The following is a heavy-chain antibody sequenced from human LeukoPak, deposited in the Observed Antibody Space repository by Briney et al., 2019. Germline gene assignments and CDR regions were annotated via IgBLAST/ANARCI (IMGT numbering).Heavy chain of an antibody. V-gene: IGHV3-30-3*01. Sequence: GGSLRLSCVASGFTFSSDAMHWVRQTPGKGLEWVAVISYDGNEKYQVDSVKGRFTISRDNSKNTLYLQMNNLGVEDTAVYYCARYGSGSNLKDPFDYWGQGTLVTVSS. D-gene: IGHD3-10*01. J-gene: IGHJ4*02. CDR2: ISYDGNEK. CDR3: ARYGSGSNLKDPFDY. CDR1: GFTFSSDA.